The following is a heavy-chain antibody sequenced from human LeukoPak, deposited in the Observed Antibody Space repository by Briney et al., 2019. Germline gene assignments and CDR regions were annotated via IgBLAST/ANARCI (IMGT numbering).Heavy chain of an antibody. CDR1: GYTFTSYG. Sequence: ASVKVSCKASGYTFTSYGINWVRQAPGQGLEWMGWISGYNGNTNYAQNLQGRVTMTTDTSTSTAYMELRSLRPDDTAVYYCARVWGSMVTGALYNSYGMDVWGQGTTVTVSS. D-gene: IGHD5-18*01. J-gene: IGHJ6*02. V-gene: IGHV1-18*01. CDR2: ISGYNGNT. CDR3: ARVWGSMVTGALYNSYGMDV.